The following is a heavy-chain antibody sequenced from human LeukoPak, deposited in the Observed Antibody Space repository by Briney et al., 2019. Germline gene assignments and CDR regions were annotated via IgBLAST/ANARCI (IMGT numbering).Heavy chain of an antibody. Sequence: SVKVSCKASGGTFISYAISWVRQAPGQGLEWMGGIIPIFGTANYAQKFQGRVTITADESTSTAYMELSSLRSEDTAVYYCARSLPSYSSSWYPFDYWGQGTLVTVSS. CDR1: GGTFISYA. D-gene: IGHD6-13*01. V-gene: IGHV1-69*13. CDR3: ARSLPSYSSSWYPFDY. J-gene: IGHJ4*02. CDR2: IIPIFGTA.